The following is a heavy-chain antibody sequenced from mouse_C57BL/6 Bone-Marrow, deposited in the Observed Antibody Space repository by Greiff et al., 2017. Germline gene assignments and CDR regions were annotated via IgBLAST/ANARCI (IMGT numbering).Heavy chain of an antibody. J-gene: IGHJ2*01. CDR3: ARRSSHFDY. CDR2: IYPGDGDT. Sequence: VQLQQPGPELVKPGASVKISCKASGYAFSSSWMNWVKQRPGKGLEWIGRIYPGDGDTNYNGKFKGKATLTADKSSSTAYMQLSSLTSEDSAVYFCARRSSHFDYWGQGTTLTVSS. CDR1: GYAFSSSW. D-gene: IGHD1-1*01. V-gene: IGHV1-82*01.